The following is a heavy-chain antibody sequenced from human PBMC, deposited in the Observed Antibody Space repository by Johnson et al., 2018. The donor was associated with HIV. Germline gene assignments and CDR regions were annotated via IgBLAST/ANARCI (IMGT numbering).Heavy chain of an antibody. V-gene: IGHV3-66*01. Sequence: VQLVESGGGLVQPGGSLRLSCAASGFTVSYNYMNWVRQAPGKGLEWVSIIYSDSDTYYADSVKGRFTISRDDSKNTLYLQMNSLKTEDTAVYYCAKGSGSSWYIGAFDIWGQGTMVTVSS. CDR3: AKGSGSSWYIGAFDI. J-gene: IGHJ3*02. D-gene: IGHD6-13*01. CDR2: IYSDSDT. CDR1: GFTVSYNY.